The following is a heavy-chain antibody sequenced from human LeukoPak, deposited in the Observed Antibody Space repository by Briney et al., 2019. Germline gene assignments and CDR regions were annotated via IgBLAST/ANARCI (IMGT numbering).Heavy chain of an antibody. CDR1: GFTFSSYA. V-gene: IGHV3-23*01. Sequence: GSLRLSCAASGFTFSSYAMSWVRQAPGKGLEWVSAISGSSATTYYADSVKGRFTISRDNSNNTMYLQMNSLRAEDTAVYYCAKSVSSGDYDSTGYSFDYWGQGTLVTVSS. J-gene: IGHJ4*02. D-gene: IGHD3-22*01. CDR2: ISGSSATT. CDR3: AKSVSSGDYDSTGYSFDY.